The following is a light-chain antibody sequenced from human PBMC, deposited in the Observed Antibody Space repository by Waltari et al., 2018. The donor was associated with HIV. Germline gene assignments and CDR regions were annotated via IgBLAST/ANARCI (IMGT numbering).Light chain of an antibody. V-gene: IGLV2-23*02. J-gene: IGLJ1*01. Sequence: QSALTQSASVSASPGQSITISCTGSSSDIGTYNLVSWFQQHPGKAPILLIYEVKNRPAGVCPRFSGSKSGNTASLTISGLQAADEADYHCCAYAGFSTYLFGPGTKVTVL. CDR2: EVK. CDR3: CAYAGFSTYL. CDR1: SSDIGTYNL.